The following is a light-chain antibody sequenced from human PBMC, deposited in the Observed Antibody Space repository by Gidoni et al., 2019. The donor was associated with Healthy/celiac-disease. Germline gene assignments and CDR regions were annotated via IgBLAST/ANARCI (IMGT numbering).Light chain of an antibody. CDR2: LGS. J-gene: IGKJ3*01. CDR1: QSLLHSNGYNC. Sequence: DIVMSQSPLSLHVTPGEPASISCRSSQSLLHSNGYNCLDWYLQKPGQSPQLLIYLGSNRASGVPDRFSGSGSGTDFTLKISRVEAEDVGVYYCMQALQTPCAFGPGTKVDIK. V-gene: IGKV2-28*01. CDR3: MQALQTPCA.